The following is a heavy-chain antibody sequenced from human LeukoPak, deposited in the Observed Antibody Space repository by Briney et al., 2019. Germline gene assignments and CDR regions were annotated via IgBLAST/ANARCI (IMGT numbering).Heavy chain of an antibody. CDR2: ISFDGSKN. J-gene: IGHJ4*02. CDR3: VKGLVQTTMWYSVDY. D-gene: IGHD1-1*01. CDR1: GFTFTNYA. Sequence: PGGSLRLSCAASGFTFTNYAMHWVRQTPGKGLEWVALISFDGSKNIYADPVKGRFTVSRDNSKNTLYLQMNSLRAEDTAVYYCVKGLVQTTMWYSVDYWGQGALVTVSS. V-gene: IGHV3-30*18.